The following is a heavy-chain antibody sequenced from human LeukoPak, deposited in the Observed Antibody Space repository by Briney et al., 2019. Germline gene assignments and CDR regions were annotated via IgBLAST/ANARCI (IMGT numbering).Heavy chain of an antibody. CDR3: ARVFDS. CDR1: GGSVSTSDYY. V-gene: IGHV4-39*07. Sequence: NPSETLSLTCTVSGGSVSTSDYYWGWIRQSPVKGLEWIGDVFYTGKTNYNPSLRGRATISIDTSKNQFSLKLTYVTAADSAVYYCARVFDSWGQGILVTVSS. CDR2: VFYTGKT. J-gene: IGHJ4*02.